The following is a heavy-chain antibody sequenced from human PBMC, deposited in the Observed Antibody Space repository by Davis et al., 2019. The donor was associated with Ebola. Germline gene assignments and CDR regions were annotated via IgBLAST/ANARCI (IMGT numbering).Heavy chain of an antibody. CDR3: ARDRGYSSGWFDY. D-gene: IGHD6-19*01. CDR1: GYTFTSYG. CDR2: IIPIFGTA. J-gene: IGHJ4*02. V-gene: IGHV1-69*06. Sequence: SVKVSCKASGYTFTSYGISWVRQAPGQGLEWMGRIIPIFGTANYAQKFQGRVTITADKSTSTAYMELSSLRAEDTAVYYCARDRGYSSGWFDYWGQGTLVTVSS.